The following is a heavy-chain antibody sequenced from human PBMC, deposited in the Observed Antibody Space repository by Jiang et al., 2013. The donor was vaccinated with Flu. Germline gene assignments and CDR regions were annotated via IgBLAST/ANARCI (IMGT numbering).Heavy chain of an antibody. CDR3: ARRGYYYDSSGYYYNYYFDY. Sequence: SGAEVKKPGASVKVSCKASGYTFTSYGISWVRQAPGQGLEWMGWISAYNGNTNYAQKLQGRVTMTTDTSTSTAYMELRSLRSDDTAVYYCARRGYYYDSSGYYYNYYFDYWGQGTLVTVSS. J-gene: IGHJ4*02. D-gene: IGHD3-22*01. CDR2: ISAYNGNT. CDR1: GYTFTSYG. V-gene: IGHV1-18*04.